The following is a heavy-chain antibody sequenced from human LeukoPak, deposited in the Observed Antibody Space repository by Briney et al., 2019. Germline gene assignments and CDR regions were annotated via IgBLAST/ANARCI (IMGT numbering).Heavy chain of an antibody. J-gene: IGHJ4*02. CDR2: IYYSGST. Sequence: SETLSLTCTVSGGSISSSSYYWGWIRQPPGKGLEWIGSIYYSGSTYYNPSLKSRVTISVDTSKNQFSLKLSSVTAADTAVYYCASAWPVTTRRGGNPRRPFDYWGQGTLVTVSS. CDR3: ASAWPVTTRRGGNPRRPFDY. V-gene: IGHV4-39*07. D-gene: IGHD4-17*01. CDR1: GGSISSSSYY.